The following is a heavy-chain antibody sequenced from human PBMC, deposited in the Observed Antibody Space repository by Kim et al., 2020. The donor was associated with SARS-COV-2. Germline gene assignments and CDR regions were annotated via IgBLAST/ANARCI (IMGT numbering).Heavy chain of an antibody. J-gene: IGHJ4*02. CDR1: GFTFSSYG. CDR3: ARDPGNYDILTGYYPTHDC. D-gene: IGHD3-9*01. V-gene: IGHV3-33*01. Sequence: GGSLRLSCAASGFTFSSYGMHWVRQAPGKGLEWVAVIWYDGSNKYYADSVKGRFTISRDNSKNTLYLQMNSLRAEDTAVYYCARDPGNYDILTGYYPTHDCWVQGTLVTGSS. CDR2: IWYDGSNK.